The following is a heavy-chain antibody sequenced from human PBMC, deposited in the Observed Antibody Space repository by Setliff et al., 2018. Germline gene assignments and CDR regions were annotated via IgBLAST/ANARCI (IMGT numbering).Heavy chain of an antibody. CDR1: GDSISSNSHY. CDR3: ARLSPYNTGPPFDY. J-gene: IGHJ4*02. V-gene: IGHV4-39*02. D-gene: IGHD2-8*02. Sequence: LSLTCIVSGDSISSNSHYWGWIRQPPGKGLEWIGTIYYSATTYCNPSLKSRVTISVDTSKNHFSLNLRSVTAADTAVYYCARLSPYNTGPPFDYWGQGTLVTVSS. CDR2: IYYSATT.